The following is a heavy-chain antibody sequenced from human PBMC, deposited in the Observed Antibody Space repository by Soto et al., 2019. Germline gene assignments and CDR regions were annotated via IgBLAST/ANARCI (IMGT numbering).Heavy chain of an antibody. CDR3: AHKGGGDRILDY. V-gene: IGHV2-5*02. CDR2: IYWDGYK. D-gene: IGHD3-16*01. Sequence: QITLKESGPTLVKPTQTLTLTCAFSGFSLRTSGVGVGWIRQPPGKALEWLALIYWDGYKHYSPSLKSRLTIPGDTPKNPVVLKMTKMDPVDTAKYFCAHKGGGDRILDYWGQGTLVTVSS. CDR1: GFSLRTSGVG. J-gene: IGHJ4*02.